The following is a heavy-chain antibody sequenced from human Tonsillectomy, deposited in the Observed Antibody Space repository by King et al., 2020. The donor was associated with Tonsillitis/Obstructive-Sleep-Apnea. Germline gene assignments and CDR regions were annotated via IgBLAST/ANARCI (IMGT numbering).Heavy chain of an antibody. J-gene: IGHJ3*02. D-gene: IGHD7-27*01. V-gene: IGHV3-21*01. CDR3: ARDPSWGLGAFDI. CDR1: GFTFSRYN. CDR2: ISSTGSYI. Sequence: QLVQSGGGLVKPGGSLRLSCAVSGFTFSRYNMNWVRQAPGKGLEWVSLISSTGSYIYYSDSVKGRFTISRDNAKNSLYLLMNSLRAEDTAVYYCARDPSWGLGAFDIWGQGTMVTVSS.